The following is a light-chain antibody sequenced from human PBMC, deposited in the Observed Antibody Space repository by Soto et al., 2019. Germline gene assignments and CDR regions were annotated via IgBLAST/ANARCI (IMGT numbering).Light chain of an antibody. CDR1: SSNIGAGYE. V-gene: IGLV1-40*01. J-gene: IGLJ2*01. Sequence: QSVLTQPPSVSGAPGQRVTISCTGSSSNIGAGYEVHWYQQLPGTAPKLIIYGNSKRPSVVPDRFSGSKSCTSASLAITGLQAEDEADYDCQSYDSSRSVVVFGGGTKLTVL. CDR2: GNS. CDR3: QSYDSSRSVVV.